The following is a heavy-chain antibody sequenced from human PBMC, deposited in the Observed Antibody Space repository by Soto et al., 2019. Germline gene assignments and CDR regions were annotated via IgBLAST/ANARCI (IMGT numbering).Heavy chain of an antibody. CDR3: ARGQGLYSSGLSQLDS. Sequence: QVQLVQSGAEVKKPGSSVRVSCKASGDSFSKYTVNWVRQAPRQGLEWMGGIIPRFGTTNFASTLQDRVTITADESINTVYMELSSLRSEDSALYYCARGQGLYSSGLSQLDSWGQGTLVTVSS. J-gene: IGHJ4*02. CDR1: GDSFSKYT. V-gene: IGHV1-69*01. CDR2: IIPRFGTT. D-gene: IGHD6-19*01.